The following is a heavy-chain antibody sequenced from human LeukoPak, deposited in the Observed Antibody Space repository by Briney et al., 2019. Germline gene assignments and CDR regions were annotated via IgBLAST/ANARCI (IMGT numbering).Heavy chain of an antibody. J-gene: IGHJ6*03. Sequence: ASVKVSCKASGGTFSSYAISWVRQAPGQGLEWMGGIIPIFGTANYAQRFQGRVTITADKSTSTAYMELSSLRSEDTAVYYCATGTTPPHTAPGYYYYYYMDVWGKGTTVTVSS. CDR1: GGTFSSYA. CDR3: ATGTTPPHTAPGYYYYYYMDV. D-gene: IGHD1-1*01. V-gene: IGHV1-69*06. CDR2: IIPIFGTA.